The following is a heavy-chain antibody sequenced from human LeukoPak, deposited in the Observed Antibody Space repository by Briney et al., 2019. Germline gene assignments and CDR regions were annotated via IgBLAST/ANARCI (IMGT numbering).Heavy chain of an antibody. D-gene: IGHD6-13*01. CDR2: ISDTSSYT. J-gene: IGHJ4*02. V-gene: IGHV3-11*05. CDR3: ARASMRVTTAGLVDY. Sequence: GGSLRLSCAASGFAFSDYYMSWLRQAPGKGLEWVSYISDTSSYTNYADSVKGRFTISRDNAKNSLYLHMNSLRAEDTAVYYCARASMRVTTAGLVDYWGQGTLVTVSS. CDR1: GFAFSDYY.